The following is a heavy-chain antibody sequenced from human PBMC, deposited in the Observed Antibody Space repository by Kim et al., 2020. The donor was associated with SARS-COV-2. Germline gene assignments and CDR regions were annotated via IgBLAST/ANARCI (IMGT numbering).Heavy chain of an antibody. CDR1: GGSISSSDYC. D-gene: IGHD5-18*01. Sequence: SQTLSLTCTVSGGSISSSDYCWGWIRQPPGKGLEWIGIINNSGNTYYNSSLKSRLTISVDTRDNQLSLQLSSVTAADMAVYYCARASGYTYGSYFYYYGLDVWGQGTTVTVSS. CDR2: INNSGNT. J-gene: IGHJ6*02. CDR3: ARASGYTYGSYFYYYGLDV. V-gene: IGHV4-39*01.